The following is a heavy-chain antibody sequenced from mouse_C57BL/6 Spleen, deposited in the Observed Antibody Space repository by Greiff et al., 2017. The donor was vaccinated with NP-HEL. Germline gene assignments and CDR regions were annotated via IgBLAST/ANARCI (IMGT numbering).Heavy chain of an antibody. CDR2: INPSSGYT. CDR1: GYTFTSYT. J-gene: IGHJ3*01. D-gene: IGHD2-4*01. Sequence: QVQLQQSGAELARPGASVKMSCKASGYTFTSYTMHWVKQRPGQGLEWIGYINPSSGYTKYNQTFKDQANLTADKSYSPAYLQLSSLTSEDSAVYYCARGGLYYDYGGAYWGQGTLVTVSA. V-gene: IGHV1-4*01. CDR3: ARGGLYYDYGGAY.